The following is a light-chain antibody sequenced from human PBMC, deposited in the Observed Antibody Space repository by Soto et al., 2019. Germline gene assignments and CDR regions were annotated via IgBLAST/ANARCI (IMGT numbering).Light chain of an antibody. CDR1: SSTIGAGYD. CDR3: QSYDSSLSGSWV. CDR2: SNI. J-gene: IGLJ3*02. Sequence: QSVLAQPPSVSGAPGQRVTTSCTGSSSTIGAGYDVHWYQHLPGRAPKLLIYSNINRPSGVPDRFSGSKSGTSASLAITGLQTEDEAVYYCQSYDSSLSGSWVFGGGTKLTVL. V-gene: IGLV1-40*01.